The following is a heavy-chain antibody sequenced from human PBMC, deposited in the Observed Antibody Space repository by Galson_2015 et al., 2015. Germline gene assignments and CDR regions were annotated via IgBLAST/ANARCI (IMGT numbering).Heavy chain of an antibody. V-gene: IGHV3-53*01. Sequence: SLRLSCAASGFTVSSNYMSWVRQAPGKGLEWVSVIYSGGSTYYADSVKGRFTISRDNSKNTLYLQMNSLRAEDTAVYYCARMVKADYGDYGAHVDYWGQGTLVTVSS. CDR2: IYSGGST. CDR1: GFTVSSNY. J-gene: IGHJ4*02. D-gene: IGHD4-17*01. CDR3: ARMVKADYGDYGAHVDY.